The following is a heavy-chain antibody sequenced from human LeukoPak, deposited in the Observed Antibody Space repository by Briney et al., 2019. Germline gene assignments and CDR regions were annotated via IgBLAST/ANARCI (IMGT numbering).Heavy chain of an antibody. CDR3: ARVERSGPVTETSNFDS. CDR2: ISPHNGHA. CDR1: GYTFTNYG. J-gene: IGHJ4*02. V-gene: IGHV1-18*01. Sequence: ASVKVSCKASGYTFTNYGITWVRQAPGQGLEWMGWISPHNGHANYAQKFQGRVTMTTDTSTTTAYMELRSLRSDDTAVYFCARVERSGPVTETSNFDSWGQGTLVTVSS. D-gene: IGHD4-17*01.